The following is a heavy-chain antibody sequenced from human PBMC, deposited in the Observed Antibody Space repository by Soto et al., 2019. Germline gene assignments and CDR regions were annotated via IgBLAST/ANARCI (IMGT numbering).Heavy chain of an antibody. V-gene: IGHV3-11*05. D-gene: IGHD5-12*01. CDR3: ARDHHRYRVYDYVDY. CDR1: GFTFSAYY. CDR2: IRSSSSYT. J-gene: IGHJ4*02. Sequence: QVQLVESGGGLVKPGGSLRLSCVASGFTFSAYYMRWIRQAPGKGLEWVSYIRSSSSYTNYADSVKGRFTISRDNSKNSLYLQMTSLRAEDTAVYYWARDHHRYRVYDYVDYGGQGTLVTVSS.